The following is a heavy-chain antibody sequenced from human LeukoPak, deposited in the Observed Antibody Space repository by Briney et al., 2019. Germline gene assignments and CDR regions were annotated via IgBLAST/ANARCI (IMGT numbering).Heavy chain of an antibody. D-gene: IGHD7-27*01. J-gene: IGHJ4*02. CDR2: IGSSGGGI. CDR3: AKDGGLWVSAHWGDS. Sequence: SGGSLRLSCAASGFTFSTYTMYWVRHPPGKGLEWVSIIGSSGGGIHYADSVKGRFTISRDNSKNALYLQMNSLRVEDTAVYYCAKDGGLWVSAHWGDSWGRGTLVTVSS. V-gene: IGHV3-23*01. CDR1: GFTFSTYT.